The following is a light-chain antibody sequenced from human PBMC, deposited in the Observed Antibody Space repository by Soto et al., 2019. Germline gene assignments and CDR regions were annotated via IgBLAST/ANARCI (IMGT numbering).Light chain of an antibody. CDR2: GAS. J-gene: IGKJ1*01. CDR3: QQYGNSPT. CDR1: QSVSSSF. Sequence: EIVLTQSPGTLSSSPGERATLSCRATQSVSSSFLAWYQQKPGQAPRLLIFGASSRAPGIPDRFSGSGSGTDFTLTISRLEAEDFAVYYCQQYGNSPTFGQGTKVEMK. V-gene: IGKV3-20*01.